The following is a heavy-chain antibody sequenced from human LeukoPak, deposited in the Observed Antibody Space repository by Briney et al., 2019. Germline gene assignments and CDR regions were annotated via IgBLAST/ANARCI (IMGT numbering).Heavy chain of an antibody. Sequence: GGSLRLSCAASGFTFSSYEMNWVRQATGKALEWVSYISSSGSTIYYADSVKGRFTISRDNAKNSLYLQMNSLRAEDTAVYYCASYGSGSYYRKHNWFDPWGQGTLVTVSS. V-gene: IGHV3-48*03. CDR2: ISSSGSTI. D-gene: IGHD3-10*01. J-gene: IGHJ5*02. CDR3: ASYGSGSYYRKHNWFDP. CDR1: GFTFSSYE.